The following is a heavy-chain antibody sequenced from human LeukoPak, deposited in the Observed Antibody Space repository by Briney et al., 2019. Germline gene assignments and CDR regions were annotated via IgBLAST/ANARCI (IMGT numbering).Heavy chain of an antibody. D-gene: IGHD3-10*01. V-gene: IGHV3-43*01. CDR1: GFTFDDYT. CDR3: AKDHYYGSGSYSRWVYFDY. Sequence: GGSLRLSCAASGFTFDDYTMHWVRQAPGKGLEWVSLISWDGGSAYYADSVKGRFTISRDNSKNSLYLQMNSLRTEDTALYFCAKDHYYGSGSYSRWVYFDYWGQGTLVTVSS. CDR2: ISWDGGSA. J-gene: IGHJ4*02.